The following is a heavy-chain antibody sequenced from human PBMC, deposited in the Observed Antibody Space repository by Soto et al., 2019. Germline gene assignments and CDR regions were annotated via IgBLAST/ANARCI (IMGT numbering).Heavy chain of an antibody. CDR2: ISGGGGST. CDR1: GFTFSSYA. D-gene: IGHD6-13*01. V-gene: IGHV3-23*01. J-gene: IGHJ6*02. CDR3: AKGAAAGFYYYYGMDV. Sequence: PGGSLRLSCTASGFTFSSYAMSWVRQAPGKGLEWVSAISGGGGSTYYADSVKGRFTISRDNSKNTPYLQMNSLRAEDTAVYYCAKGAAAGFYYYYGMDVWGQGTTVTVSS.